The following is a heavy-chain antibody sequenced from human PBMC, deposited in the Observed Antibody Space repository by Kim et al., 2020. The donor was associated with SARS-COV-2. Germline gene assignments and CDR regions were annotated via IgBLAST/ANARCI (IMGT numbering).Heavy chain of an antibody. CDR3: ARDRYSSGYYSDY. V-gene: IGHV4-4*02. Sequence: SETLSLTCAVSGGSISSSNWWSWVRQPPGTGLEWIGEIYHSGSTNYNPSLKSRVTISVDKSKNQFSLKLSSVTAADTAVYYCARDRYSSGYYSDYWGQGTLVTVSS. J-gene: IGHJ4*02. CDR1: GGSISSSNW. CDR2: IYHSGST. D-gene: IGHD3-22*01.